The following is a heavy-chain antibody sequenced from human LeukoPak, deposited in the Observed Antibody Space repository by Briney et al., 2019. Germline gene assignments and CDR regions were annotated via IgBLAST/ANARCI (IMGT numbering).Heavy chain of an antibody. Sequence: SETLPLTCAVYGGSFSGYYWSWIRQPPGKGLEWIGSIYYSGSTYYNPSLKSRVTISVDTSKNQFSLKLSSVTAADTAVYYCARQRSGYYYFNYWGQGTLVTVSS. V-gene: IGHV4-34*01. CDR3: ARQRSGYYYFNY. CDR1: GGSFSGYY. J-gene: IGHJ4*02. D-gene: IGHD3-22*01. CDR2: IYYSGST.